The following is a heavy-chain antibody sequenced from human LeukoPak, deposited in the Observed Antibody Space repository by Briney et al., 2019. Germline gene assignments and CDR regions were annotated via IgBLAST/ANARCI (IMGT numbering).Heavy chain of an antibody. CDR2: INPNSGAI. D-gene: IGHD2-2*01. CDR1: GYTFIDFY. CDR3: ARVKKLMPEFEF. J-gene: IGHJ4*02. Sequence: GASVNVSCKASGYTFIDFYIHWVRQAPGQGLEWMGWINPNSGAIKYSQKFQGRVSMTRDTSITTVYMDLSSLRSDDTAVYYCARVKKLMPEFEFWGQGTLVTVSS. V-gene: IGHV1-2*02.